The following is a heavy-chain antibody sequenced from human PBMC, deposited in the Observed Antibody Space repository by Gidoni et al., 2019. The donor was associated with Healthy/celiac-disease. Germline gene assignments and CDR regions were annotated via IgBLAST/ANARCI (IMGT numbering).Heavy chain of an antibody. V-gene: IGHV4-61*02. Sequence: QVQLQESGPGLVKPSQTLSLTCTVSGRSISSGSYYWSWIRQPAGKGLEWIGRIYTSGSTNYNPSLKSRVTISVDTSKNQFSLKLSSVTAADTAVYYCARVSPDCGGDCYSVGFDYWGQGTLVTVSS. CDR2: IYTSGST. D-gene: IGHD2-21*02. J-gene: IGHJ4*02. CDR1: GRSISSGSYY. CDR3: ARVSPDCGGDCYSVGFDY.